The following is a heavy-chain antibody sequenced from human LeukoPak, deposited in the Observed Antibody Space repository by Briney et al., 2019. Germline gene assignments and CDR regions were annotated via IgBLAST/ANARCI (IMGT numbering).Heavy chain of an antibody. CDR3: ARDGYDFWSGYLNWFDP. CDR1: GYTFTGYY. V-gene: IGHV1-2*02. D-gene: IGHD3-3*01. J-gene: IGHJ5*02. Sequence: ASVKVSCKASGYTFTGYYMHWVRQAPGQGLEWMGWINPNSGGTNYAQKFQGRVTMTRDTSISTAYVELSRLRSDDTAVYYCARDGYDFWSGYLNWFDPWGQGTLVTVSS. CDR2: INPNSGGT.